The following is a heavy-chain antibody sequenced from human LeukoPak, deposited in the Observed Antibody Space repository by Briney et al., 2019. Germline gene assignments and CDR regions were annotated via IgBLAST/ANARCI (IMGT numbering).Heavy chain of an antibody. D-gene: IGHD3-10*01. CDR3: AGAGRGFRLWFRDPMAY. CDR1: GFTFSSYS. CDR2: ISSSSSTI. J-gene: IGHJ4*02. V-gene: IGHV3-48*02. Sequence: PGGSLRLSCAASGFTFSSYSMNWVRQAPGKGLEWVSYISSSSSTIYYADSVKGRFTISRDNAKNSLYLQMNSLRDEDTAVYYCAGAGRGFRLWFRDPMAYWGQGTLVTVSS.